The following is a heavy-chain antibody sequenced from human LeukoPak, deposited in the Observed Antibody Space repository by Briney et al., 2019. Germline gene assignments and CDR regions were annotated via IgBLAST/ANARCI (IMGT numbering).Heavy chain of an antibody. J-gene: IGHJ6*03. CDR3: AHRRDDILTRDYCYMDV. V-gene: IGHV2-5*02. D-gene: IGHD3-9*01. Sequence: ASGPTLVKPTQTLTLTCTFSGFSLSTSGVGVGWIRQPPGKALEWLAVIYWDDDKRYSPSLKSRLTITKDTSKNQVVLTMTNMDPVDTATYYCAHRRDDILTRDYCYMDVWGKGTTVTVSS. CDR2: IYWDDDK. CDR1: GFSLSTSGVG.